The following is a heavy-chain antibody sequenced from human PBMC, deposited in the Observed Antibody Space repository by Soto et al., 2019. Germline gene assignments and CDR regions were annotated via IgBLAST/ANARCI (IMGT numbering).Heavy chain of an antibody. J-gene: IGHJ4*02. D-gene: IGHD5-18*01. CDR1: GDAIGSSTNY. CDR2: IYHSGNT. V-gene: IGHV4-39*01. CDR3: ARHEWLQLWLVTEY. Sequence: SETLSLTCSVSGDAIGSSTNYWGWVRQPPGKGLEWIGTIYHSGNTYYNPTLKSRVAISVDMSKNQFSLRLNSVTAADTAVYYCARHEWLQLWLVTEYWGQGALVTVSS.